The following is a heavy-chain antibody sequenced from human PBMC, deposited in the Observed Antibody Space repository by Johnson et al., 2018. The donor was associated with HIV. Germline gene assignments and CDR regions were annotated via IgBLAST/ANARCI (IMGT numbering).Heavy chain of an antibody. J-gene: IGHJ3*02. CDR3: AKESKWESRTPHDFDI. Sequence: VQLVESGGGLVQPGGSLRLSCAASGFTFSTYWVRQAPGKGLEWVAVISYDGSDKYYADSVKGRFTISRDNSKNTLYLQMNSLRAEDTAVYYCAKESKWESRTPHDFDIWDQGTMVNVSS. CDR1: GFTFST. D-gene: IGHD1-26*01. CDR2: ISYDGSDK. V-gene: IGHV3-30*04.